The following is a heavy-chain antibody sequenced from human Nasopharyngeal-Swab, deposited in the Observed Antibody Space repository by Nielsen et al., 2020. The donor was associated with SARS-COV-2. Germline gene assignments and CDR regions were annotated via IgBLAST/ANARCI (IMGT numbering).Heavy chain of an antibody. Sequence: SETLSLTCTVSGGSITGYYWSWIRQPPGKGLEWIGNIYYTGSTKYNPPLKSRVTISMDTSKYQFSLKLSSVTAADTAVYYCARAQYSGYDYYYYMDVWGKGTTVTVSS. CDR3: ARAQYSGYDYYYYMDV. CDR1: GGSITGYY. CDR2: IYYTGST. V-gene: IGHV4-59*01. J-gene: IGHJ6*03. D-gene: IGHD5-12*01.